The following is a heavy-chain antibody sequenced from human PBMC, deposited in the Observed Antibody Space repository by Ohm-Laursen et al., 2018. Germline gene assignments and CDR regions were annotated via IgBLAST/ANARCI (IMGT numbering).Heavy chain of an antibody. CDR2: IWNDGSNK. Sequence: SLRLSCAASGVRFSTYAMHWVRQAPGKGLEWVAVIWNDGSNKYYADSVKGRFTISRDNSKKTLYLQMNSLRVEDTAVYYCAKELRSDNYFDFWSQGTLVTVSS. D-gene: IGHD3-3*01. J-gene: IGHJ4*02. V-gene: IGHV3-33*06. CDR3: AKELRSDNYFDF. CDR1: GVRFSTYA.